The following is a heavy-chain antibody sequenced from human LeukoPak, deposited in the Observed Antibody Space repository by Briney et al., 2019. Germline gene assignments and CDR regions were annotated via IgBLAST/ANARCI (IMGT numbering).Heavy chain of an antibody. D-gene: IGHD6-19*01. CDR1: VFTPTYYG. V-gene: IGHV3-30*03. J-gene: IGHJ3*02. CDR2: ISYDGSDK. Sequence: GRCLSPSCALSVFTPTYYGLHWVRQGPAGGLEWVAVISYDGSDKYYANSVKGRFTISRDNSKNTLFLQMNSLRAEDTAVYYCATQCGGSDWFDSFDIWGQGTMVTVSS. CDR3: ATQCGGSDWFDSFDI.